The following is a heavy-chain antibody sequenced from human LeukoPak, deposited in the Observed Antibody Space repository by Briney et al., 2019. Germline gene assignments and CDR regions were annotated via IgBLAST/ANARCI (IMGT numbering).Heavy chain of an antibody. CDR3: ARRGSSWYNYFDY. CDR1: GGSISSYY. V-gene: IGHV4-59*01. J-gene: IGHJ4*02. CDR2: IYYSGST. D-gene: IGHD6-13*01. Sequence: SETLSLTCTVSGGSISSYYWSWIRQPPGKGLEWIGYIYYSGSTNYNPSLKSRVTISVDTSKNQFSLKLSSVTAPDTAVYYCARRGSSWYNYFDYWGQGTLVTVSS.